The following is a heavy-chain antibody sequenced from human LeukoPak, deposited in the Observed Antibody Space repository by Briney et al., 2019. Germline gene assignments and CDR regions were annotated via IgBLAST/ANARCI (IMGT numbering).Heavy chain of an antibody. CDR3: ARDPSNTSGRNVFFDY. CDR2: ISCYNGDT. D-gene: IGHD6-19*01. CDR1: GYIFNKYG. Sequence: ASVKVSCKASGYIFNKYGVGWVRQAPGQGLEWLAWISCYNGDTNYAQQFQGRVTVTTDTSTSTVFMELRNVNTDDTAVYYCARDPSNTSGRNVFFDYWGQGTLVTVSS. V-gene: IGHV1-18*01. J-gene: IGHJ4*02.